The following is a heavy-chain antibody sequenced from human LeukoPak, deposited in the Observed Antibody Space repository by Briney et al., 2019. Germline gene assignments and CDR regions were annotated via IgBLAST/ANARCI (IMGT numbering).Heavy chain of an antibody. D-gene: IGHD3-16*01. J-gene: IGHJ6*03. CDR2: ISWNSGSI. V-gene: IGHV3-9*01. CDR3: AREGREETYDYVWGSDYYYYMDV. Sequence: PGGSLRLSCAASGFTFDDYAMHWVRQAPGKGLEWVSGISWNSGSIGYADSVKGRFTISRDNAKNSLYLQMNSLRAEDTAVYYCAREGREETYDYVWGSDYYYYMDVWGKGTTVTISS. CDR1: GFTFDDYA.